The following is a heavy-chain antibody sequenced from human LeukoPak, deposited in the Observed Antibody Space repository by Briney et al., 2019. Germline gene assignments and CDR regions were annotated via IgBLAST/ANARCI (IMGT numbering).Heavy chain of an antibody. CDR1: GFTFSSYA. V-gene: IGHV3-30-3*01. CDR3: AKDIRGDTGLGSMDV. Sequence: GRSLRLSCAASGFTFSSYAMHWVRQAPGKGLEWVAVISYDGSNKYYADSVKGRFTISRDNSKSTLYLQMNSLRAEDTAVYSCAKDIRGDTGLGSMDVWGKGTTVTVSS. CDR2: ISYDGSNK. J-gene: IGHJ6*03. D-gene: IGHD3-16*01.